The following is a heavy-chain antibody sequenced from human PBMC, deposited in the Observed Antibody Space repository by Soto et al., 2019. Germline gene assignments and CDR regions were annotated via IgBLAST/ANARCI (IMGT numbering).Heavy chain of an antibody. V-gene: IGHV3-23*01. CDR1: GFTFSSYA. CDR3: AKGGILEAAFDN. Sequence: XGSLRPSCAASGFTFSSYAMSWVRQAPGKGLEWVSSISGRGGATYYADSVKGRFTISRDNSKYTLYLQMNSLRAEDTAVYYCAKGGILEAAFDNWGQGTLVTVSS. J-gene: IGHJ3*02. D-gene: IGHD3-3*01. CDR2: ISGRGGAT.